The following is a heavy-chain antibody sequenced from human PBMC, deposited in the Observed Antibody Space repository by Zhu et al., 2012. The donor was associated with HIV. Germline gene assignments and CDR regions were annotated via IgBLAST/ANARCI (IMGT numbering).Heavy chain of an antibody. CDR3: ARTQDYYDSSGYNIFHFDY. CDR2: IYYSGST. CDR1: GGSISSGDYY. V-gene: IGHV4-30-4*08. D-gene: IGHD3-22*01. J-gene: IGHJ4*02. Sequence: QVQLQESGPGLVKPSQTLSLTCTVSGGSISSGDYYWSWVRQPPGKGLEWIGYIYYSGSTYYNPSLKSRVTISVDTSKNQFSLKLSSVTAADTAVYYCARTQDYYDSSGYNIFHFDYWGQGTLVTVSS.